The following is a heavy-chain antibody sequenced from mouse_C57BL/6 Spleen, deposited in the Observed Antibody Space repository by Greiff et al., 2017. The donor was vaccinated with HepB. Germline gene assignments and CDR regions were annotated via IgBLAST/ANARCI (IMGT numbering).Heavy chain of an antibody. CDR2: INPNNGGT. Sequence: VQLQQSGPELVKPGASVKISCKASGYTFTDYYMNWVKQSHGKSLEWIGDINPNNGGTSYNQKFKGKATLTVDKSSSTAYMELRSLTSEDSAVYYCAATTGYFDVWGTGTTVTVSS. J-gene: IGHJ1*03. CDR3: AATTGYFDV. V-gene: IGHV1-26*01. D-gene: IGHD1-1*01. CDR1: GYTFTDYY.